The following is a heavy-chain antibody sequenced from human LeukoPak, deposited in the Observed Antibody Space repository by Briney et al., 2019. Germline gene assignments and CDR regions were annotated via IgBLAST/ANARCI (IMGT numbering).Heavy chain of an antibody. V-gene: IGHV3-23*01. CDR1: GFTFSSYA. Sequence: GGSLRLSCAASGFTFSSYAMSWVRQAPGKGLEWVSAISGSGSSTYYADSVKGRFTISRDNSKNTLYLQMNSLRAEDTAVYYCAKAHGGFGERTYYYYGMDVWGQGTTVTVSS. D-gene: IGHD3-10*01. J-gene: IGHJ6*02. CDR2: ISGSGSST. CDR3: AKAHGGFGERTYYYYGMDV.